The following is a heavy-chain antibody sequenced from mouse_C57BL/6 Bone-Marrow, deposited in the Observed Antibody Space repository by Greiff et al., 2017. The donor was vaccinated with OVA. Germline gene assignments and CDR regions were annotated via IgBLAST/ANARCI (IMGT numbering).Heavy chain of an antibody. CDR3: ARYRYDRCCDV. V-gene: IGHV1-69*01. CDR1: GYTFTSYW. Sequence: VQLQQPGAELVMPGASVKLSCKASGYTFTSYWMHWVKQRPGQGLEWIGVIDPSDSYTNYNQKFKGKSTLTVDKSSSTAYMQLSSLTSEDSAVYYCARYRYDRCCDVWGRGTTVTVSS. D-gene: IGHD2-12*01. J-gene: IGHJ1*03. CDR2: IDPSDSYT.